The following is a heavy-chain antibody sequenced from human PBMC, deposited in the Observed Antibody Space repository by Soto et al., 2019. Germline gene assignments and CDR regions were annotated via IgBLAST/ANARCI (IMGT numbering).Heavy chain of an antibody. CDR1: GGSISSGGYY. J-gene: IGHJ6*02. V-gene: IGHV4-31*03. CDR2: IFYSGST. D-gene: IGHD2-2*01. CDR3: AKSLPGPGVEPAAYGMDV. Sequence: SETLSLTCTVSGGSISSGGYYWSWIRQHPGKGLEWIGYIFYSGSTYYNPSLKSRVTISVGTSNNQFSLKLNSVTAADTAVYYCAKSLPGPGVEPAAYGMDVWGQGTTVTVSS.